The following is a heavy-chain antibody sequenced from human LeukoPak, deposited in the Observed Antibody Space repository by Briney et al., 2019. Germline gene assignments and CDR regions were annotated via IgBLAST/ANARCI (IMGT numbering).Heavy chain of an antibody. D-gene: IGHD3-22*01. CDR3: ARLIPHYYDSSGPNWFDP. Sequence: ASVKVSCKASGGTFSSYAISWVRQAPGQGLEWMGGIIPIFGTANYAPKLQGRVKITADESTSTAYMELSSLRSEDTALYYCARLIPHYYDSSGPNWFDPWGQGTLVTVSS. CDR2: IIPIFGTA. J-gene: IGHJ5*02. CDR1: GGTFSSYA. V-gene: IGHV1-69*01.